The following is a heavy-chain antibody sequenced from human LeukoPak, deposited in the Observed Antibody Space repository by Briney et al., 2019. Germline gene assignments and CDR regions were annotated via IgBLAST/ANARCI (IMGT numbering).Heavy chain of an antibody. Sequence: GRSLRLSCAASGFTFDDYAMHWVRQAPGKGLEWVSGISWNSGSIGYADSVKGRFTISRDNAKNSLYLQMNSLRAEDTALYYCAKGKYSSSGTYFDYWGQGTLVTVSS. D-gene: IGHD6-13*01. J-gene: IGHJ4*02. CDR1: GFTFDDYA. CDR3: AKGKYSSSGTYFDY. V-gene: IGHV3-9*01. CDR2: ISWNSGSI.